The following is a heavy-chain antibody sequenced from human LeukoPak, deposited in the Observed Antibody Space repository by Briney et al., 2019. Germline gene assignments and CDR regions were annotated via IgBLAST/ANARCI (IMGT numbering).Heavy chain of an antibody. Sequence: PSETLSLTCTVSGGSISSSSYYWGWIRQPPGKGLEWIGSIYYSGSTYYNPSLKSRVTISVDTSKNQFSLKLSSVTAADTAVYYCASAMIRADAFDIWGQGTMVTVSS. CDR1: GGSISSSSYY. CDR3: ASAMIRADAFDI. CDR2: IYYSGST. J-gene: IGHJ3*02. V-gene: IGHV4-39*07. D-gene: IGHD3-16*01.